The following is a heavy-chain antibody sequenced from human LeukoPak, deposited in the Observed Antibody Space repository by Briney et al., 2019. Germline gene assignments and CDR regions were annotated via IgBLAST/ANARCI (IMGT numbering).Heavy chain of an antibody. CDR2: VYRTGNT. CDR1: GDSLSSGFF. J-gene: IGHJ5*02. V-gene: IGHV4-38-2*02. D-gene: IGHD6-13*01. CDR3: ARDKDLPPPPGIGAGPRLTWFDP. Sequence: PSDTLSLTCTVSGDSLSSGFFWGWIRQSPRKGLEWIGSVYRTGNTYYEASLKSRVTISVDTSRNQFSLVLRSVTAADTAMYYCARDKDLPPPPGIGAGPRLTWFDPWGQGTRVSVSS.